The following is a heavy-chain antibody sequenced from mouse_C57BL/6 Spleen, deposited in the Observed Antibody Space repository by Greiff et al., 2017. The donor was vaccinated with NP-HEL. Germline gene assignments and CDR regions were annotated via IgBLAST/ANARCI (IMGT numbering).Heavy chain of an antibody. Sequence: QVQLQQPGAELVKPGASVKLSCKASGYTFTSYWMHWVKQRPGQGLEWIGMIHPNSGSTNYNEKFKSKATLTVDKSSSTAYMQRSSLTSEDSAVYYCARITTVVATRDYWGQGTTLTVSS. D-gene: IGHD1-1*01. CDR2: IHPNSGST. CDR3: ARITTVVATRDY. V-gene: IGHV1-64*01. J-gene: IGHJ2*01. CDR1: GYTFTSYW.